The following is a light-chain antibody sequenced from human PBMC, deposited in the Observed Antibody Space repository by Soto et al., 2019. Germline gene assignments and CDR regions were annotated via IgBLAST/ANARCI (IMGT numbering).Light chain of an antibody. V-gene: IGLV1-40*01. CDR3: QSFDSSLNGWV. CDR1: GSNIGAGYD. CDR2: DNN. Sequence: QSVLTQPPSVSGAPGQRVTISCTGSGSNIGAGYDVHWYQQIPGTAPKLLIFDNNNRPSGVPDRFSGSKSATSASLAITGLQAEDEADYYCQSFDSSLNGWVFGGGTTLTVL. J-gene: IGLJ3*02.